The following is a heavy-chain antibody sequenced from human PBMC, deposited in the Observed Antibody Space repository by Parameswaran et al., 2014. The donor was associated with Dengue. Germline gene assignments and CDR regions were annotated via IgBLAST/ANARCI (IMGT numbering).Heavy chain of an antibody. D-gene: IGHD3-3*01. J-gene: IGHJ4*02. CDR3: ARGPTYYDFWIHHGGGLYY. V-gene: IGHV4-34*01. Sequence: PGKGLEWIGEINHSGSTNYNPSLKSRVTISVDTSKNQFSLKLSSVTAADTAVYYCARGPTYYDFWIHHGGGLYYWGQGTLVTVSS. CDR2: INHSGST.